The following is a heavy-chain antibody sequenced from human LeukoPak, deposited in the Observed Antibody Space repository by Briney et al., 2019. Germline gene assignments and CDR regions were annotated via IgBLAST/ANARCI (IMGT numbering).Heavy chain of an antibody. CDR2: MNPNSGNT. J-gene: IGHJ5*02. V-gene: IGHV1-8*01. Sequence: ASVTVSCKASGYTFTSYDINWVRQATGQGLEWMGWMNPNSGNTGYAQKLQGRVTITRNTSISTAYMDLSRLRSEDTAVYYCARGPPGSYNGLFDPWGQGTLVTVSS. D-gene: IGHD3-10*01. CDR3: ARGPPGSYNGLFDP. CDR1: GYTFTSYD.